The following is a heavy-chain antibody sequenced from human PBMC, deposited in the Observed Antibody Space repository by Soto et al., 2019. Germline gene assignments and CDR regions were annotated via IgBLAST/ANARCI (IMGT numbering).Heavy chain of an antibody. CDR1: GYTFTSYG. V-gene: IGHV1-18*01. CDR2: ISTSIGNT. J-gene: IGHJ4*02. Sequence: QVQLVQSGPEVKKPGASVKVSCKTSGYTFTSYGIAWVRQAPGQGLEWMGWISTSIGNTNYAQKFQGGVTRTTDTSTGSAYMNLRRLRSDDTADYCCENGSPAFDFWGQGTMVTVS. D-gene: IGHD3-10*01. CDR3: ENGSPAFDF.